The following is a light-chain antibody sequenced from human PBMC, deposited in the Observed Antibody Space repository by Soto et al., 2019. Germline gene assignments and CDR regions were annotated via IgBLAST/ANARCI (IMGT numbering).Light chain of an antibody. CDR3: QQSYALVRT. CDR2: AAS. V-gene: IGKV1-39*01. J-gene: IGKJ4*01. CDR1: QRISSY. Sequence: GDRVTITCRASQRISSYLNWYQQKPGKAPKLLIYAASSLQSGVPSRFSGSGSGTDFTLTITRLQPEDFGIYYCQQSYALVRTFGGGTKVDIK.